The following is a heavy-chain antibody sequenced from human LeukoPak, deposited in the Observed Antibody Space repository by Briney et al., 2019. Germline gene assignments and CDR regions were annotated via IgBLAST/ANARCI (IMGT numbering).Heavy chain of an antibody. CDR3: ASGAYSSSWSIDY. J-gene: IGHJ4*02. V-gene: IGHV1-2*02. CDR1: GDIFIAYY. CDR2: INPNSGGT. D-gene: IGHD6-13*01. Sequence: GASVKVSCKASGDIFIAYYLHWVRQAPGQGLEWMGWINPNSGGTNCAQKFQGRVTMTRDTSISTAYMELSRLRSDGTAVYYCASGAYSSSWSIDYWGQGTLVTVSS.